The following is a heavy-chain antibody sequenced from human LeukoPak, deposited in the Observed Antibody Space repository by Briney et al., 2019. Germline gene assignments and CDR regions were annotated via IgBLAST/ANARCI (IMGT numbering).Heavy chain of an antibody. CDR2: IWYDGSNK. Sequence: GGSLRLSCAASGFTFSSYGMHWVRQAPGKGLESVAVIWYDGSNKYYADSVKGRFTISRDNSKNTLYLQMNSLRAEDTAVYYCARQPSQLGSFDYWGQGTLVTVSS. V-gene: IGHV3-33*01. J-gene: IGHJ4*02. CDR3: ARQPSQLGSFDY. D-gene: IGHD7-27*01. CDR1: GFTFSSYG.